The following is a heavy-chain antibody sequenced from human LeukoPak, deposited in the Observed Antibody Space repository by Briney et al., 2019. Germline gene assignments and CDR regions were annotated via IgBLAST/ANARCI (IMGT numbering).Heavy chain of an antibody. J-gene: IGHJ4*02. CDR2: IYYSGST. D-gene: IGHD5-24*01. CDR1: GGSISSYY. CDR3: AKSVSPRRDGYKPPND. V-gene: IGHV4-59*01. Sequence: SETLSLTCTVSGGSISSYYWSWIRQPPGKGLEWIGYIYYSGSTNYNPSLKSRVTISVDTSKNQFSLKLSSVTAADTAVYYCAKSVSPRRDGYKPPNDWGQGTLVTVSS.